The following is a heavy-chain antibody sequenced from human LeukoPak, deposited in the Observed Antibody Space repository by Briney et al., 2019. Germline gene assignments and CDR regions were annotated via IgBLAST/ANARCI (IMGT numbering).Heavy chain of an antibody. CDR1: GGTFSSYA. CDR2: IIPILGIA. V-gene: IGHV1-69*04. J-gene: IGHJ6*02. CDR3: ARATTEAYYYGMDV. D-gene: IGHD1-14*01. Sequence: ASVKVSCKASGGTFSSYAISWVRQAPGQGLEWMGRIIPILGIANYAQKFQGRVTITADKSTSTAYMELSSLRSEDTAVYYCARATTEAYYYGMDVWGQGTTVTVSS.